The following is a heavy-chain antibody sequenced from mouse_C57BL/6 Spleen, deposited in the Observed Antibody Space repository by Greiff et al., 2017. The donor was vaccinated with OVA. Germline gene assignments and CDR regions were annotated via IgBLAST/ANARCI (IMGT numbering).Heavy chain of an antibody. CDR3: ARGGYGSSYGFAY. V-gene: IGHV5-4*03. D-gene: IGHD1-1*01. Sequence: DVKLVESGGGLVKPGGSLKLSCAASGFTFSSYAMSWVRQTPEKRLEWVATISDGGSYTYYPDNVKGRFTISRDNAKNNLYLQMSHLESEDTAMYYCARGGYGSSYGFAYWGQGTLVTVSA. CDR1: GFTFSSYA. J-gene: IGHJ3*01. CDR2: ISDGGSYT.